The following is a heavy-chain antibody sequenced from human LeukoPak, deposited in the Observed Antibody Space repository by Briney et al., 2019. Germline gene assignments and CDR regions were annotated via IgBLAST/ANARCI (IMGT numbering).Heavy chain of an antibody. CDR1: GFTFSSYA. Sequence: PGGSLRLSCVASGFTFSSYAMSWVRQAPGKGLEWVSGISGSGGSTYYADSVKGRFTISRDNSKNTLYLQMNSLRAEDTAVYYCVQGDDFWRDENYFDYWGQGTLVTVSS. CDR2: ISGSGGST. J-gene: IGHJ4*02. D-gene: IGHD3-3*01. V-gene: IGHV3-23*01. CDR3: VQGDDFWRDENYFDY.